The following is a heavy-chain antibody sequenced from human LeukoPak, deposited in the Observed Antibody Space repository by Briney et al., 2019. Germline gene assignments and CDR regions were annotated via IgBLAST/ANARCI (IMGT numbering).Heavy chain of an antibody. CDR3: AKGAFDV. CDR2: INTGETT. CDR1: GFNLGRYA. Sequence: GGPLRLSCAASGFNLGRYAMSWVRQAPGRGLEWVSCINTGETTFYADSVKGRFSISRDSSKNNLYLHMTSLRDEDTALYYCAKGAFDVWGQGTVVIVSS. J-gene: IGHJ3*01. V-gene: IGHV3-23*01.